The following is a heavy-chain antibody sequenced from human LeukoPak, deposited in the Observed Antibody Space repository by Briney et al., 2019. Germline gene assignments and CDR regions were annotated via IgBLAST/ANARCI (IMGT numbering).Heavy chain of an antibody. V-gene: IGHV1-18*01. CDR2: ISVYNGNT. J-gene: IGHJ6*03. Sequence: ASVKVSCKASGYTFTNYGISWVRQAPGQGLEWMGWISVYNGNTNYAQKFQGRVTMTTDTSPNTAYMELRSLRSDDTAMYYCARSTLQLWSPYYYMDVWGKGTTVTVSS. CDR1: GYTFTNYG. CDR3: ARSTLQLWSPYYYMDV. D-gene: IGHD5-18*01.